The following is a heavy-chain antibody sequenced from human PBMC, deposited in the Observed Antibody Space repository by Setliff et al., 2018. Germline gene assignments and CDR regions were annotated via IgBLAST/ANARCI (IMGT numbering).Heavy chain of an antibody. CDR2: INPSGGST. CDR3: ARVTYCGGDCYSFDY. Sequence: ASVKVSCKASGGSFSSYAIIWVRQAPGRGLEWMGIINPSGGSTSYAQKFQGRVTMTRDTSTSTVYMELSSLRSEDTAVYYCARVTYCGGDCYSFDYWGQGTLVTVS. CDR1: GGSFSSYA. V-gene: IGHV1-46*01. D-gene: IGHD2-21*01. J-gene: IGHJ4*02.